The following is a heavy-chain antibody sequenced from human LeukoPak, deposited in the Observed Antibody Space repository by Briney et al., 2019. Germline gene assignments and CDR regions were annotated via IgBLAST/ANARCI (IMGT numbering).Heavy chain of an antibody. J-gene: IGHJ3*02. V-gene: IGHV3-23*01. CDR2: ISGTDYST. CDR1: GFTFSSHA. Sequence: GGSLRLSCAASGFTFSSHAMSWVRQAPGKGLGWVSTISGTDYSTNYADAVKGRFTISRDNAKNTLFLQMNSLRAEDTAVYYCTRDHSDSSDYYYSGDAFDIWGQGTMVTVSS. D-gene: IGHD3-22*01. CDR3: TRDHSDSSDYYYSGDAFDI.